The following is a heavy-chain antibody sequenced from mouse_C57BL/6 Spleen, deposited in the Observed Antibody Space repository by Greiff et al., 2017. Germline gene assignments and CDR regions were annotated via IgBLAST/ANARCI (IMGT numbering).Heavy chain of an antibody. J-gene: IGHJ4*01. CDR2: INPNYGTT. CDR1: GYSFTDYN. Sequence: EVQGVESGPELVKPGASVKISCKASGYSFTDYNMNWVKQSNGKSLEWIGVINPNYGTTSYNQKFKGKATLTVDQSSSTAYMQLNSLTSEDSAVYYCARGDLYDGYYGAMDYWGQGTSVTVSS. V-gene: IGHV1-39*01. D-gene: IGHD2-3*01. CDR3: ARGDLYDGYYGAMDY.